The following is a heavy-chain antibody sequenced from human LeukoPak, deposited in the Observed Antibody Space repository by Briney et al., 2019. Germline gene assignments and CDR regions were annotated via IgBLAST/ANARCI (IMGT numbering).Heavy chain of an antibody. D-gene: IGHD2-15*01. CDR3: ARDRKLDCSGGSCYGKDFDY. V-gene: IGHV1-69*13. CDR2: IIPIFGTA. CDR1: GGTFSSYA. J-gene: IGHJ4*02. Sequence: ASVKASCKASGGTFSSYAISWVRQAPGQGLEWMGGIIPIFGTANYAQKFQGRVTITADESTSTAYMELSSLRSEDTAVYYCARDRKLDCSGGSCYGKDFDYWGQGTLVTVSS.